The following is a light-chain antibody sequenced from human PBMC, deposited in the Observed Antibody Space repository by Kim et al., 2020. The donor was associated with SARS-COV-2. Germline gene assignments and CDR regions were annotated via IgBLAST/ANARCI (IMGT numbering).Light chain of an antibody. CDR3: QAWDSSTVV. CDR1: KLGDKY. J-gene: IGLJ3*02. CDR2: QDS. V-gene: IGLV3-1*01. Sequence: SVSPVQTASITCSGDKLGDKYACWYQQKPGQSPVLVIYQDSKRPSGIPERFSGSNSGNTATLTISGTQAMDGADYYCQAWDSSTVVFGGGTQLTVL.